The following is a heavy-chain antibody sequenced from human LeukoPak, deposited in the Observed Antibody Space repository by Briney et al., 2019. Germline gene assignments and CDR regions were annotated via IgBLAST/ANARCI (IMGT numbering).Heavy chain of an antibody. Sequence: GGSLRLSRAASGFTFSSHWMSWIRQAPGKGLEWVSYISSSSSYTNYADSVKGRFTISRDNAKNSLYLQVNSLRAEDTAVYYCAKDGDYIDYWGQGTLVTVSS. CDR1: GFTFSSHW. D-gene: IGHD4-17*01. J-gene: IGHJ4*02. CDR3: AKDGDYIDY. V-gene: IGHV3-11*05. CDR2: ISSSSSYT.